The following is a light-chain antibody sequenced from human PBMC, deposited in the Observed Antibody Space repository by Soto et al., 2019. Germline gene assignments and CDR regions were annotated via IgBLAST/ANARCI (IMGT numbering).Light chain of an antibody. CDR3: QQTYTTPYT. V-gene: IGKV1-39*01. CDR2: SSS. CDR1: QNIIKY. Sequence: DIQMTQSPSSLSASVGDRVTITCRTSQNIIKYLNWYQQKPGKAPNFLIYSSSTLQTGVPSRFSGGGSGTDFTLTISSLQPEDFATYYCQQTYTTPYTFGQGTKLDIK. J-gene: IGKJ2*01.